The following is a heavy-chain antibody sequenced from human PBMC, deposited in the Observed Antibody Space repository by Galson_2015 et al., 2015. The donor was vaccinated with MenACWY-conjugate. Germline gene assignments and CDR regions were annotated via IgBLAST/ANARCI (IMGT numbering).Heavy chain of an antibody. CDR3: TTVGYSSSWYVPHDAFDI. Sequence: SLRLSCAASGFTFSNAWMSWVRQAPGKGLEWVGRIKSKTDGGTTDYAAPVKGRFTISRDDSKNTLYLQMNSLKTEDTAVYYCTTVGYSSSWYVPHDAFDIWGQGTMVTVSS. CDR1: GFTFSNAW. D-gene: IGHD6-13*01. CDR2: IKSKTDGGTT. V-gene: IGHV3-15*01. J-gene: IGHJ3*02.